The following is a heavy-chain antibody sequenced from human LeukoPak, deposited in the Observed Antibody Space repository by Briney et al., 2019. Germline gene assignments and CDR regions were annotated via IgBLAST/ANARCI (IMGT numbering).Heavy chain of an antibody. CDR3: ARRSLAAAGPFDY. D-gene: IGHD6-13*01. J-gene: IGHJ4*02. CDR2: INDSGGST. V-gene: IGHV3-23*01. CDR1: GFTFSNYA. Sequence: PGGSLRLSCAASGFTFSNYAMSWVRQAPEKGLEWVSAINDSGGSTYYADSVKGRFTISRDNSKSTLYLQMNSLRAEDTAVYYCARRSLAAAGPFDYWGQGTLVTVSS.